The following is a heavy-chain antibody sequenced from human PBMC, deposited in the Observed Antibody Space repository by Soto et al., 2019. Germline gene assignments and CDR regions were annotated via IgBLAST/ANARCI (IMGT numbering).Heavy chain of an antibody. CDR3: AKDNGPPGTSDWYFDF. CDR1: GFTFRSYA. Sequence: EVQLLESGGGLVQPGGSLRLSCAASGFTFRSYAMSWVRQAPGKGLEWVSGISSNVDKTYYADPVRGRFTISRDNSKNTLYLQMNSLRAEDTALYYCAKDNGPPGTSDWYFDFWGRGTLVSVSS. D-gene: IGHD2-8*01. V-gene: IGHV3-23*01. J-gene: IGHJ2*01. CDR2: ISSNVDKT.